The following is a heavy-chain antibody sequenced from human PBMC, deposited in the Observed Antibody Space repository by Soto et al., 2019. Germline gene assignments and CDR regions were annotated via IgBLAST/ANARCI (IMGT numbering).Heavy chain of an antibody. CDR2: TRNKANSHTT. CDR3: ARATTVTDY. V-gene: IGHV3-72*01. J-gene: IGHJ4*02. D-gene: IGHD4-17*01. CDR1: GFIFSDHY. Sequence: GGSLRLSCAASGFIFSDHYMDWVRQAPGKGLEWVGRTRNKANSHTTEYAASVKGRFTISRDDSKNSLYLQMNGLKIEDTAVYYCARATTVTDYWGQGTLVTVSS.